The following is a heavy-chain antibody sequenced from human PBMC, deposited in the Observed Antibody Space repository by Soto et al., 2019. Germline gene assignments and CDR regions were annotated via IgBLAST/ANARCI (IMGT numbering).Heavy chain of an antibody. CDR1: GYPFDTYG. V-gene: IGHV1-18*01. CDR3: ARDPHEFWNSHFFAP. J-gene: IGHJ5*02. CDR2: ISAYNGQT. Sequence: ASVKVSCKASGYPFDTYGINWVRQAPGQRPEWMGWISAYNGQTDYAQNFQGRVTMATDTSTNTAYMELRNLRSDDTAVYYCARDPHEFWNSHFFAPWGPATLVFVSS. D-gene: IGHD3-3*01.